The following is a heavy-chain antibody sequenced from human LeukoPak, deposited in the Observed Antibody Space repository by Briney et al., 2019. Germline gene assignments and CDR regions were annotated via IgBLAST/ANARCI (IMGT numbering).Heavy chain of an antibody. CDR1: GYTFTGSY. CDR3: ARGGAFCSITTCHEFDH. D-gene: IGHD2-2*01. CDR2: TNPSTGGT. J-gene: IGHJ4*02. Sequence: ASVKVSCKTSGYTFTGSYLHWVRHVPGQGLEWMGWTNPSTGGTKSAQQFEGRVTMTRDTSNTTGYMELRSLRPDDTATYYCARGGAFCSITTCHEFDHWGQGTLVIVSS. V-gene: IGHV1-2*02.